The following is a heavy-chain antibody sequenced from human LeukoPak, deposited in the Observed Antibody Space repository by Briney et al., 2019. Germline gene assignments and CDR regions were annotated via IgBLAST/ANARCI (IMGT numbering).Heavy chain of an antibody. CDR3: AREGCSSTSCYRGATGFDY. J-gene: IGHJ4*02. V-gene: IGHV4-59*01. CDR2: IYYSGST. D-gene: IGHD2-2*02. Sequence: YPSETLSLTCTVSGGSISSYYWSWIRPPPGKGLEWLGYIYYSGSTNYNPSLKSRVTISVDTSKNQFSLQLSSVTAADTAVYYCAREGCSSTSCYRGATGFDYWGQGTLVTVSS. CDR1: GGSISSYY.